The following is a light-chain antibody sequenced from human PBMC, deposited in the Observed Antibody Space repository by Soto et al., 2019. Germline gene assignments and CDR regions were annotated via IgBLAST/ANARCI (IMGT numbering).Light chain of an antibody. CDR2: GNS. J-gene: IGLJ2*01. Sequence: QSVLTQPHSVSGAPGQRVTISCTGSSSNIGTGYDVHYYQQLPGTAPKLLIYGNSNRPSGAPARSSGSKSGTSASLAITGLQAEDEADYYCQSSDSTLRGSVFGGGTQLTVL. CDR3: QSSDSTLRGSV. V-gene: IGLV1-40*01. CDR1: SSNIGTGYD.